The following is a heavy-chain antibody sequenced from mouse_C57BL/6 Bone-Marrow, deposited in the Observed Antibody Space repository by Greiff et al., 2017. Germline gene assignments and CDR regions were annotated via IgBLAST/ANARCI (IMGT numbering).Heavy chain of an antibody. CDR3: ARSSNYYGSSYNY. J-gene: IGHJ2*01. CDR1: GYTFTSYW. CDR2: IDPSDSET. Sequence: VQLQQPGAELVRPGSSVKLSCKASGYTFTSYWMHWVKQRPIQGLEWIGNIDPSDSETHYNQKFKDKATLTVDKSSSTAYMQLSSLTSEDSAVYYCARSSNYYGSSYNYWGQGTTLTVSS. D-gene: IGHD1-1*01. V-gene: IGHV1-52*01.